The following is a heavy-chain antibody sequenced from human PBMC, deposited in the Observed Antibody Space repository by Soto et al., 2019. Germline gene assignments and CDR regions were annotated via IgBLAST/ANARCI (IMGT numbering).Heavy chain of an antibody. V-gene: IGHV4-30-2*01. CDR3: AREGDYYGSGSSQVDY. D-gene: IGHD3-10*01. Sequence: LSLTCAVSGGSISSGGYSWSWIRQPPGKGLEWIGYIYHSGSTYYNPSLKSRVTISVDRSKNQFSLKLSSVTAADTAVYYCAREGDYYGSGSSQVDYWGQGTPVTV. CDR1: GGSISSGGYS. J-gene: IGHJ4*02. CDR2: IYHSGST.